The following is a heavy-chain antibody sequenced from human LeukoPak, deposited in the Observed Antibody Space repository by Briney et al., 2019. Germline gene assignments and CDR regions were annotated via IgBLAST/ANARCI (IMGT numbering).Heavy chain of an antibody. J-gene: IGHJ4*02. CDR3: AKAVKQLGTFYFDY. CDR2: IYYSGST. CDR1: GGSISSSSYY. V-gene: IGHV4-39*07. Sequence: SETLSLTCTVSGGSISSSSYYWGWIRQPPVKGLEWIGSIYYSGSTSYNPSLKSRVTISADTSKNQFSLKLSSVTAADTAVYYCAKAVKQLGTFYFDYWGQGTLVTVSS. D-gene: IGHD6-6*01.